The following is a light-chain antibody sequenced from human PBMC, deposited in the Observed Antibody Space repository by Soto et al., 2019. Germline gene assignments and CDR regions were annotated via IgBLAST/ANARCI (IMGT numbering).Light chain of an antibody. CDR1: RSISRY. V-gene: IGKV1-39*01. J-gene: IGKJ1*01. CDR3: KQSYSSQWT. Sequence: DIQMTQSPSSLSASVGDRVNMTCRASRSISRYLSWYQQKPGKAPNLLIYAASSLQSGVPSRFSGAGSGTKFTLTIGNLHPEDFAIYYCKQSYSSQWTFGQGTKVEI. CDR2: AAS.